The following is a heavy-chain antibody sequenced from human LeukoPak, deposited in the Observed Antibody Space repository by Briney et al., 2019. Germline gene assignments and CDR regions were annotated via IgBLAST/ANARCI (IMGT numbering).Heavy chain of an antibody. V-gene: IGHV4-31*03. J-gene: IGHJ3*02. CDR2: IYHSGSA. D-gene: IGHD2-15*01. Sequence: SQTLSLTCTVSGGSISSDNYFWSWIRQHPGKGLEWLGYIYHSGSAYYNPSLKSRLTISVDTSKNQFSLKLNSVIAADKAVYYCAREVNEPASTDAFDIWGQGTMVTVSS. CDR1: GGSISSDNYF. CDR3: AREVNEPASTDAFDI.